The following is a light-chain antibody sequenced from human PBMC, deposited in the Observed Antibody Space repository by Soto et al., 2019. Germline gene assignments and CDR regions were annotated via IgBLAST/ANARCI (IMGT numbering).Light chain of an antibody. Sequence: QSALTQPASVSGSPGQSITISCTGTSSDVGGYNYVSWYQQHPGKAPKLMIYEVSNLPSGVSNRFSCSKSGNTASLTISGLQAEDEADYYCSSYTSSSTRVFGGGTKVTVL. CDR3: SSYTSSSTRV. V-gene: IGLV2-14*01. CDR1: SSDVGGYNY. CDR2: EVS. J-gene: IGLJ3*02.